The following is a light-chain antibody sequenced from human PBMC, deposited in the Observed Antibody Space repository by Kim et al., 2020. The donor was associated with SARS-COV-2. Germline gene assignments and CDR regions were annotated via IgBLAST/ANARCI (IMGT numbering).Light chain of an antibody. J-gene: IGKJ5*01. CDR1: QSVSSSY. Sequence: EVLLTQSPGTLSLSPGERAILSCRASQSVSSSYLAWYQHKPGQSPRLLIHGASSRATGVPDRFRGGGSGTDFTLTITRLEPEDFAVYYCQQYGRSPTTCGQGTRLEIK. CDR2: GAS. CDR3: QQYGRSPTT. V-gene: IGKV3-20*01.